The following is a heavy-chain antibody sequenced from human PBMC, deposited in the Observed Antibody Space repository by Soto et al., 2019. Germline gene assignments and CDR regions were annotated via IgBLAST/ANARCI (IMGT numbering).Heavy chain of an antibody. CDR2: ISAYNGNT. V-gene: IGHV1-18*01. Sequence: QVQLVQSGAEVKKPGASVKVSCKASGYTFTSYGISWVRQAPGQGLEWMGWISAYNGNTNYAQKLQGRVTMTTDTSTSTAYMELRSLRSDDTAVYYCARARSTSRRGDYDSSGYYPDAFDIWGQGTMVTVSS. CDR1: GYTFTSYG. J-gene: IGHJ3*02. D-gene: IGHD3-22*01. CDR3: ARARSTSRRGDYDSSGYYPDAFDI.